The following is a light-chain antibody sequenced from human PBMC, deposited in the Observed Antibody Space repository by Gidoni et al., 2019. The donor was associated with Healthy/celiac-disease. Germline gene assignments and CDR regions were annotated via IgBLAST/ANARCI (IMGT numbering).Light chain of an antibody. CDR2: GAS. CDR3: QQYGSSQYT. CDR1: QSVSSSY. J-gene: IGKJ2*01. Sequence: EIVSTQSPGTLSLSPGERATLSCRASQSVSSSYLAWYQQKPGQAPRLLIYGASSRATGIPDRFSGSGSGTDFTLTISRLEPEVFAVYYCQQYGSSQYTFGQGTKLEIK. V-gene: IGKV3-20*01.